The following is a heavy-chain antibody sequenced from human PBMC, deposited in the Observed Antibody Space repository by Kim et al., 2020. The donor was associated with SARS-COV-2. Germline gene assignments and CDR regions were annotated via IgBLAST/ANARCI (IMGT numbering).Heavy chain of an antibody. Sequence: GGSTYYADSVKGRFTISKDNSKNTLYLQMNSLRAEDTAVYYCARGATINDWGQGTLVTVSS. CDR3: ARGATIND. V-gene: IGHV3-53*01. D-gene: IGHD5-12*01. CDR2: GGST. J-gene: IGHJ4*02.